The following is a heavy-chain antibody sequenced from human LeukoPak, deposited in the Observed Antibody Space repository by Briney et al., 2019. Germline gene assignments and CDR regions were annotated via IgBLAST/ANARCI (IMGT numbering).Heavy chain of an antibody. J-gene: IGHJ4*02. CDR1: GFTFSSYW. CDR3: AKELSPRYYYDSSGSFDY. D-gene: IGHD3-22*01. Sequence: GGSLRLSCAASGFTFSSYWMSWVRQAPGKGLEWVSAISGSGGSTYYADSVKGRFTISRDNSKNTLYLQMNSLRAEDTAVYYCAKELSPRYYYDSSGSFDYWGQGTLVTVSS. CDR2: ISGSGGST. V-gene: IGHV3-23*01.